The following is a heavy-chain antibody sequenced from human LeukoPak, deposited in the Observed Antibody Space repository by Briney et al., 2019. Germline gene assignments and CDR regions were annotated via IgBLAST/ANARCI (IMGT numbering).Heavy chain of an antibody. V-gene: IGHV1-8*01. CDR2: MNPNSGNT. CDR3: ARAARLGDNPHFDY. J-gene: IGHJ4*02. D-gene: IGHD3-16*01. Sequence: VASAKVSCKASGYTFTSYDINWVRQAPGQGLEWMGWMNPNSGNTGYAQKFQGRVTMTRNTSRSTAYMELSSLRSEDTAVYYCARAARLGDNPHFDYWGQGTLVTVSS. CDR1: GYTFTSYD.